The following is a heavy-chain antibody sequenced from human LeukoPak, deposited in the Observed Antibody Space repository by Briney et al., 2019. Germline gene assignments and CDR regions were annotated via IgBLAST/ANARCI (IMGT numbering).Heavy chain of an antibody. J-gene: IGHJ4*02. D-gene: IGHD5-12*01. Sequence: SETLSLTCTVSGGSIISGDSYWSWIRQHPERGLEWFGYMYNTGSQYYNPSLASRVAISPDTSKNEFSLRLSAVTAADTAVYYCARAVNQWLHHHCDYWGQGILVTVSS. CDR1: GGSIISGDSY. CDR3: ARAVNQWLHHHCDY. V-gene: IGHV4-31*03. CDR2: MYNTGSQ.